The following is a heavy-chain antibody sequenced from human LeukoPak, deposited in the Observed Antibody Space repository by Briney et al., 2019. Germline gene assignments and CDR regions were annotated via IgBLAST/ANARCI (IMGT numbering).Heavy chain of an antibody. CDR3: ARDPGAYSSSPIDY. D-gene: IGHD6-6*01. CDR2: ISYDGSNR. CDR1: GFTFSSYG. Sequence: GGSLRLSCAVSGFTFSSYGMHWVRQAPGKGLEWVAVISYDGSNRYYADSVKGRFTISRDTSKNTLYLQMNSLRTEDTAVYYCARDPGAYSSSPIDYWGQGTLVTVSS. V-gene: IGHV3-30*03. J-gene: IGHJ4*02.